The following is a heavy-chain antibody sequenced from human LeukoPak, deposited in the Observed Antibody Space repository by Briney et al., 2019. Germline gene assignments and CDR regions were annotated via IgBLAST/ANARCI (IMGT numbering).Heavy chain of an antibody. V-gene: IGHV1-69*04. CDR3: ARGADFWSGYNDY. D-gene: IGHD3-3*01. Sequence: ASVKVSCKASGGTFSSYAISWVRQAPGQGLEWMGRIIPILGIANYAQKFQGRVTMTRDTSVSTAYMELSGLRSDDTAVYYCARGADFWSGYNDYWGQGTLVSVSS. CDR2: IIPILGIA. J-gene: IGHJ4*02. CDR1: GGTFSSYA.